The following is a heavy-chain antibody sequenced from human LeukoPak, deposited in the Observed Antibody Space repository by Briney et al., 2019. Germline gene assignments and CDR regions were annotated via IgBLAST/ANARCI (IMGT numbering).Heavy chain of an antibody. CDR3: ARAYSSSWYFNWFDP. Sequence: KPSETLSLTCTVSGYSISSGYYWGWIRQPPGKGLEWIGSIYHSGNTYYNPSLKSRVTISVDTSKNQLSLKLSSVTAADTAVYFCARAYSSSWYFNWFDPWGQGTLVTVSS. V-gene: IGHV4-38-2*02. D-gene: IGHD6-13*01. CDR1: GYSISSGYY. J-gene: IGHJ5*02. CDR2: IYHSGNT.